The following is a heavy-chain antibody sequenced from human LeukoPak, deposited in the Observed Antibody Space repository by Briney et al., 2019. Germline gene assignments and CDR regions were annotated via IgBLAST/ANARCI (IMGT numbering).Heavy chain of an antibody. CDR2: INQDGRIQ. CDR3: SRSLDC. J-gene: IGHJ4*02. Sequence: PGGSLRLSCAASGFPFSDYWMDWVRQAPGKGMEWVANINQDGRIQYYADSVRGRFIISRNNAKNSLYLQMYSLRAEDTAIYFCSRSLDCLGQGALVTVSS. CDR1: GFPFSDYW. V-gene: IGHV3-7*03.